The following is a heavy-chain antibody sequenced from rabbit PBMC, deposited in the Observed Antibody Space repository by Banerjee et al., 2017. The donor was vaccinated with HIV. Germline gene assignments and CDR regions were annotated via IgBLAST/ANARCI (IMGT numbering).Heavy chain of an antibody. CDR3: AKDLAGVIGWNFNL. CDR1: GSDISSNA. CDR2: IGAGSSGTT. V-gene: IGHV1S45*01. D-gene: IGHD4-1*01. J-gene: IGHJ4*01. Sequence: QEQLEESGGGLVQPEGSLTLTCKASGSDISSNAMCWVRQAPGKGLEWIACIGAGSSGTTYYASCAKGRFPISKTSSTTVTLQMTSLTAADTATYFCAKDLAGVIGWNFNLWGPGTLVTVS.